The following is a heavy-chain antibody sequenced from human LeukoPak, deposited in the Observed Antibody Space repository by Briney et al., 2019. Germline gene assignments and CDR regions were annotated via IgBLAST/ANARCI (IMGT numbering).Heavy chain of an antibody. CDR3: ASPWQTNAFDI. Sequence: PGGSLRPSCAASGFIVSSNYMSWVRQAPGKGLEWVSIIYSGGSTYYADSVKGRFTISRDKSKNTLYLQMNSLRPEDTAVYCCASPWQTNAFDIWGQGTMVTVSS. V-gene: IGHV3-53*01. CDR1: GFIVSSNY. CDR2: IYSGGST. J-gene: IGHJ3*02. D-gene: IGHD1-7*01.